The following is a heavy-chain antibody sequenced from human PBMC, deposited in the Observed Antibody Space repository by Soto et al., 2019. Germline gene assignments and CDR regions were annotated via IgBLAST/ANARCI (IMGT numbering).Heavy chain of an antibody. Sequence: SETLSLTCGVYGGSFSGHYWSWIRQPPGKGLEWIGEINHSGSTNYNPSLKSRVTISVDTSKNQFSLKLSSVTAADTAVYYCARALRADYWGQGTLVTVSS. J-gene: IGHJ4*02. CDR3: ARALRADY. V-gene: IGHV4-34*01. CDR2: INHSGST. D-gene: IGHD4-17*01. CDR1: GGSFSGHY.